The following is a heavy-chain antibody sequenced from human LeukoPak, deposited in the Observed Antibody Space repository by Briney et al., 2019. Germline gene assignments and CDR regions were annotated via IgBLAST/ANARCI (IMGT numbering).Heavy chain of an antibody. CDR3: ARDGHPFDS. CDR2: INQDGSEK. J-gene: IGHJ4*02. CDR1: GFRFTSYW. Sequence: GGSLRLSCAASGFRFTSYWMSWVRQAPGKGLEWVANINQDGSEKYYGDSVKGRFTISRDNAKNSPYLQMSSLRAEDTAVYFCARDGHPFDSWGQGTLVTVSS. V-gene: IGHV3-7*01.